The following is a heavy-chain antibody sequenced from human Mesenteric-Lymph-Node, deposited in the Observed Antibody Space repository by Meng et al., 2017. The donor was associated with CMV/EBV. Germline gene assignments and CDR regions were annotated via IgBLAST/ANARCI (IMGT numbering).Heavy chain of an antibody. CDR1: GFTFSSHD. Sequence: GESLKISCAASGFTFSSHDMHWVRQATGKGLEWVSAIGTAGDTYYPGSVKGRFTISRENAKNSLYLQMNSLGAGDTAVYYCARDQGAGAFVIWGQGTMVTVSS. J-gene: IGHJ3*02. CDR2: IGTAGDT. V-gene: IGHV3-13*01. D-gene: IGHD3-16*01. CDR3: ARDQGAGAFVI.